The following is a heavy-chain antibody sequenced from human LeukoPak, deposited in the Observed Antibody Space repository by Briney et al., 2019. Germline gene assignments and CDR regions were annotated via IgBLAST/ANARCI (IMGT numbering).Heavy chain of an antibody. J-gene: IGHJ4*02. D-gene: IGHD6-13*01. Sequence: GGSLRLSCAASGFTFSSYWMSWVRQAPGQGLEWVAKITQDGSDKYYVGSVKGRFTVSRDNAQNSLYLQMNSLRAEDTAIYYCASKWISSWFLFDYWGQGTLVTVSS. CDR3: ASKWISSWFLFDY. CDR2: ITQDGSDK. V-gene: IGHV3-7*05. CDR1: GFTFSSYW.